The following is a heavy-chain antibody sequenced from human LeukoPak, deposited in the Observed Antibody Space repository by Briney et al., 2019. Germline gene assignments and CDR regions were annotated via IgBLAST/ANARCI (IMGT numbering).Heavy chain of an antibody. CDR2: IYTSGST. CDR1: GASISSGIYY. CDR3: AREAPTGVWPN. V-gene: IGHV4-61*02. D-gene: IGHD7-27*01. J-gene: IGHJ4*02. Sequence: SETLSLTCTVSGASISSGIYYWSWIRQPAGKGLEWIGRIYTSGSTNYNPSLKSRVTMSVDTSKNQFSLKLSSVTAADTAVYYCAREAPTGVWPNWGQGTLVTVSS.